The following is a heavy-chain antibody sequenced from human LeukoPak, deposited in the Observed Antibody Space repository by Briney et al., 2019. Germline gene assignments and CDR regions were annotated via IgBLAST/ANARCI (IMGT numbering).Heavy chain of an antibody. CDR1: GGTFSSYA. Sequence: SVRVSCKASGGTFSSYAISWVRQAPGQGLEWMGGIIPIFGTANYAQKFQGRVTITADESTSTAYMELSSLRSEDTAVYYCARPPDNWANPYYYFDYWGQGTLVTVSS. J-gene: IGHJ4*02. CDR2: IIPIFGTA. V-gene: IGHV1-69*13. D-gene: IGHD1-1*01. CDR3: ARPPDNWANPYYYFDY.